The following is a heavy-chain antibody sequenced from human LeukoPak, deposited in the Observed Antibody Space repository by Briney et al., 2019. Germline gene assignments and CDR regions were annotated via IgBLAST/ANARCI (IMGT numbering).Heavy chain of an antibody. J-gene: IGHJ3*02. CDR2: INPGGDDT. Sequence: ASVKVSCKASGYTFTNYYIHWVRQAPGQGLEWMGLINPGGDDTDYAQNFQGRVTMTRDTSTSTVYMGLSSLRSEDTAVYYCARIRDGYNDAYDIWGQGTMVTVSS. CDR3: ARIRDGYNDAYDI. D-gene: IGHD5-24*01. V-gene: IGHV1-46*01. CDR1: GYTFTNYY.